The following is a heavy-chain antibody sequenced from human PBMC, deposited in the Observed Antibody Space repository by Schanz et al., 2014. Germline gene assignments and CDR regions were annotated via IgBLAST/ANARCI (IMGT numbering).Heavy chain of an antibody. Sequence: EMQVVESGGGSVQPGGSLRVSCAASGFTFSNYWMSWVRQAPGKGLEWVANIKQDGSEKFYVDSVKGRFTISRDNAKNAQYLQMNSLRAEDTAVYYCAKGRMTATNFFDSWGQGTLVTVSS. CDR1: GFTFSNYW. V-gene: IGHV3-7*01. CDR3: AKGRMTATNFFDS. J-gene: IGHJ4*02. CDR2: IKQDGSEK. D-gene: IGHD1-7*01.